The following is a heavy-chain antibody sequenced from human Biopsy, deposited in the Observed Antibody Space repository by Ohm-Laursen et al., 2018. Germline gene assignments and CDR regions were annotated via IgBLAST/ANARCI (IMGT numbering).Heavy chain of an antibody. CDR3: ARDVVGRGASFFDF. V-gene: IGHV1-18*01. D-gene: IGHD1-26*01. J-gene: IGHJ4*02. CDR1: GYTFGNYG. Sequence: ASVKVSCKASGYTFGNYGISWVRQAPGQGLERMGWISVYNGNTDYPHKFQARVTLTTDTSTSTAYMELRSLTSDDTAIYYCARDVVGRGASFFDFWGQGTSVTVSS. CDR2: ISVYNGNT.